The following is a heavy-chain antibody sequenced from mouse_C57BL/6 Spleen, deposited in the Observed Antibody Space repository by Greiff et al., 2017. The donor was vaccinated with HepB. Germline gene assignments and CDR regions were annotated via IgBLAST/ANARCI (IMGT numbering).Heavy chain of an antibody. Sequence: QVQLQQSGAELMKPGASVKLSCKATGYTFTGYWIEWVKQRPGHGLEWIGEILPGSGSTNYNEKFKGKATVTADTSSNTADMQLSSLTTEDSAIYYCARSGSPWYFDVWGTGTTVTVSS. J-gene: IGHJ1*03. CDR1: GYTFTGYW. CDR3: ARSGSPWYFDV. D-gene: IGHD1-1*02. V-gene: IGHV1-9*01. CDR2: ILPGSGST.